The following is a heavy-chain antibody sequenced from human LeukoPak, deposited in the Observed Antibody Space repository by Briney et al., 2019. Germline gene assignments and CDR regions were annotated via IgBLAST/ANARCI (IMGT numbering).Heavy chain of an antibody. Sequence: PGGSLRLSCAASGFTFSSYGMHWVRQAPGKGLEWVAVISYDGSNKYYADSVKGRLTISRDQANNTLYLQMNTLRDEDTAVYYCARGPRYSFYWGQGTLVSVSS. CDR1: GFTFSSYG. CDR2: ISYDGSNK. V-gene: IGHV3-30*03. CDR3: ARGPRYSFY. J-gene: IGHJ4*02. D-gene: IGHD6-13*01.